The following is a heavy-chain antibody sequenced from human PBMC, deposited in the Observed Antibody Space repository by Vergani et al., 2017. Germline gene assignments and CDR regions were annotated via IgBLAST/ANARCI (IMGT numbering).Heavy chain of an antibody. Sequence: QLQLQESGPGLVKPSETLSLTCTVSGGSISSSNWWSWVRQPPGKGLEWIGEIYHSGSTNYNPSLKSRVTISVDKSKNQFSLKLSSVTAADTAVYYCARGGSWSGHHDAFDIWGQGTMVTVSS. D-gene: IGHD3-3*01. J-gene: IGHJ3*02. CDR1: GGSISSSNW. CDR2: IYHSGST. CDR3: ARGGSWSGHHDAFDI. V-gene: IGHV4-4*02.